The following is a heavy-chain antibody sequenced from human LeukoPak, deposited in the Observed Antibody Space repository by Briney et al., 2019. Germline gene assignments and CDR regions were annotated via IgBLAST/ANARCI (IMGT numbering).Heavy chain of an antibody. J-gene: IGHJ3*02. Sequence: GGSLRLSCAASGFTFSSYGMHWVRQAPGKGLEWVAFIRYDGSNKYYADSVKGRFTISRDNSKNTLYLQMNSLRAEDTAVYYCAKVLRLGEFAFDIWGQGTMVTVSS. V-gene: IGHV3-30*02. D-gene: IGHD3-16*01. CDR3: AKVLRLGEFAFDI. CDR2: IRYDGSNK. CDR1: GFTFSSYG.